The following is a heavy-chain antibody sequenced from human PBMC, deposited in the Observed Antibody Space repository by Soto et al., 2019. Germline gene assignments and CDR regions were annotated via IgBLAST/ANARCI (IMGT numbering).Heavy chain of an antibody. Sequence: SETLSLTCTVSGGSISSSSYYWGWIRQPPGKGLEWIGSIYYSGSTYYNPSLKSRVTISVDTSKNQFSLKLSSVTAADTAVYYCARQDGWAYSGYDNTDYWGQGTLVTVSS. V-gene: IGHV4-39*01. CDR2: IYYSGST. D-gene: IGHD5-12*01. J-gene: IGHJ4*02. CDR1: GGSISSSSYY. CDR3: ARQDGWAYSGYDNTDY.